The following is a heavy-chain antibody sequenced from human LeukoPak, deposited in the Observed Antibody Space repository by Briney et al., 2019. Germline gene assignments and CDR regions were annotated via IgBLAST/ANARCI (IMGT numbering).Heavy chain of an antibody. J-gene: IGHJ3*02. CDR2: IYYSGST. CDR3: AREGQQWLEGHDAFDI. D-gene: IGHD6-19*01. V-gene: IGHV4-59*01. Sequence: KSSETLSLTCTVSGGAISSYYWSWIRQPPGKGLEWIGYIYYSGSTNYNTSLKSRVTISVDTSKNQFSLKLSSVTAADTAVYYCAREGQQWLEGHDAFDIWGQGTMVTVSS. CDR1: GGAISSYY.